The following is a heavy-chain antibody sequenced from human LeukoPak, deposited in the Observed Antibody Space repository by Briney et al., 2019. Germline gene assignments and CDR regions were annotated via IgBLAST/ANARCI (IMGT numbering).Heavy chain of an antibody. D-gene: IGHD3-10*01. J-gene: IGHJ6*04. CDR3: ARERRASYYYGSGSHYYGMDV. Sequence: GRSLRLSCAASGFTFSSYAMHWVRQAPGKGLEWVAVISYARSNKYYADSVKGRFTISRDNSKNTLYLQMNSLRAEDTAVYYCARERRASYYYGSGSHYYGMDVWGKGTTVTVSS. CDR2: ISYARSNK. CDR1: GFTFSSYA. V-gene: IGHV3-30*04.